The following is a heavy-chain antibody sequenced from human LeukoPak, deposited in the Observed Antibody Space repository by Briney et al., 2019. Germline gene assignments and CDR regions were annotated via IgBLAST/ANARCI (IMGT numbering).Heavy chain of an antibody. D-gene: IGHD2-2*01. CDR2: VGSSGGDT. V-gene: IGHV3-23*01. J-gene: IGHJ5*02. CDR1: GFTFSSIG. Sequence: GGSLRLSCTASGFTFSSIGMSWVRQAPGKGLEWVSSVGSSGGDTYYADSARGRFTISRDNSKNTLYLQMNNLRAEDTAVYYCARGGGSCCPAWGQGTLVTVSS. CDR3: ARGGGSCCPA.